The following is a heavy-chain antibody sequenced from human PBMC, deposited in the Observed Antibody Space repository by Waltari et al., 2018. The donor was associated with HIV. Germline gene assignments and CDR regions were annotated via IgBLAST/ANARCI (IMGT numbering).Heavy chain of an antibody. V-gene: IGHV3-43D*04. D-gene: IGHD5-18*01. CDR2: ISWDGGST. J-gene: IGHJ4*02. Sequence: EVQLVESGGVVVQPGGSLRLSCEASGFTFDDYAMHWVRQAPGKGLEWVSLISWDGGSTYYADACEGRFTISRDNSKNSLYLQMNSLRAEDTALYYCAKDIGRLWGYFDYWGQGTLVTVSS. CDR3: AKDIGRLWGYFDY. CDR1: GFTFDDYA.